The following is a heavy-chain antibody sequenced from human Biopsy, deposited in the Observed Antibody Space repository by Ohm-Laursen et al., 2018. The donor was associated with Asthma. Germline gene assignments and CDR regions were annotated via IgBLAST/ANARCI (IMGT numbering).Heavy chain of an antibody. V-gene: IGHV1-69*13. J-gene: IGHJ6*02. Sequence: SVKVSCKASGGTFSSYAISWVRQAPGQGLEWMGGIIPIFGTANYAQKFQGRVTITADESTSSAYMELSSLTSEDSAVYYCAREVSTVDYDYYYFAMDVWGQGTTVTVSS. CDR3: AREVSTVDYDYYYFAMDV. CDR2: IIPIFGTA. D-gene: IGHD4-17*01. CDR1: GGTFSSYA.